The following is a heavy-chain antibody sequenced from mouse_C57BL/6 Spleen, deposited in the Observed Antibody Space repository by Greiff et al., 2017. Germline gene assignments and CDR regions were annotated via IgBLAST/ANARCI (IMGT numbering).Heavy chain of an antibody. Sequence: DVMLVESGGGLVQSGRSLRLSCATSGFTFSDFYMEWVRQAPGKGLEWIAASRNKANDYTTEYSASVKGRFIVSRDTSQSILYLQMNALRAEDTAIYYCARDDDYYGNKGFAYWGQGTLVTVSA. CDR3: ARDDDYYGNKGFAY. V-gene: IGHV7-1*01. J-gene: IGHJ3*01. CDR1: GFTFSDFY. D-gene: IGHD2-1*01. CDR2: SRNKANDYTT.